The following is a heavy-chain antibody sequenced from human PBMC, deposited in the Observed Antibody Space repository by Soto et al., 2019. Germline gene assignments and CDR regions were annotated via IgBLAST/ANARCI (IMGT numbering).Heavy chain of an antibody. Sequence: GASVKVSCKASGYTFTNHDMHWVRHAPGQGLEWMGMINPSGGSARYAQKFQGRVTMTRDTSTNTVYMEMRSLRSEDTAVYYCARDLYWYYYDSSGHLFDFWGQGTPVTVSS. D-gene: IGHD3-22*01. CDR1: GYTFTNHD. CDR3: ARDLYWYYYDSSGHLFDF. CDR2: INPSGGSA. V-gene: IGHV1-46*01. J-gene: IGHJ4*02.